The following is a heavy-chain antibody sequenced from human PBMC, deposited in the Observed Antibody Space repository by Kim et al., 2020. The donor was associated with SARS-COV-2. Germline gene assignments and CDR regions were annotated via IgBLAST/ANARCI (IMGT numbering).Heavy chain of an antibody. CDR3: VRGYVGGPFDL. Sequence: GGSLRLSCAASGFTFDDYGMSWVRQTPMKGLEWVSGINRNSASTGYADSVKGRFTISRDNAKKYLYLQMNGLRVEDTALYYCVRGYVGGPFDLWGQGSLV. CDR1: GFTFDDYG. V-gene: IGHV3-20*04. D-gene: IGHD3-10*01. J-gene: IGHJ4*02. CDR2: INRNSAST.